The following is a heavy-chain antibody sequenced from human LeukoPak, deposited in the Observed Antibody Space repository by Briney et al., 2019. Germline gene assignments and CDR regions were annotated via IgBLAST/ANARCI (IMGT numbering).Heavy chain of an antibody. CDR1: GFTFSSYW. V-gene: IGHV3-7*01. CDR2: IKQDGSEK. CDR3: AGYCSSTSCFRTDY. J-gene: IGHJ4*02. Sequence: PGGSLGLSCAASGFTFSSYWMSWVRQAPGKGLEWVANIKQDGSEKFYVDSVKGRFTISRDNAKNSLYLQMDSLRAEDTAVYYCAGYCSSTSCFRTDYWGQGTLVTVSS. D-gene: IGHD2-2*01.